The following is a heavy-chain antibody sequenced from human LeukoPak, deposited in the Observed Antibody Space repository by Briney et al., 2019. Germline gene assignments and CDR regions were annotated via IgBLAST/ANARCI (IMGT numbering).Heavy chain of an antibody. J-gene: IGHJ4*02. CDR3: ARGWLHRYRIFDY. Sequence: SETLSLTCAVYGGSFSGYYWSWIRQPPGKGLEWIGEINHSGSTNYNPSLKSRVTISVDTSKSQFSLKLSSVTAADTAVYYCARGWLHRYRIFDYWGQGTLVTVSS. V-gene: IGHV4-34*01. CDR1: GGSFSGYY. D-gene: IGHD5-24*01. CDR2: INHSGST.